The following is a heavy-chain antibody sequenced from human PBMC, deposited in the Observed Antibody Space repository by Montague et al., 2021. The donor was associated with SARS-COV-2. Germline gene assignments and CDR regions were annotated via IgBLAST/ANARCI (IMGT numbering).Heavy chain of an antibody. J-gene: IGHJ4*02. V-gene: IGHV3-53*01. Sequence: SLRLSCAASGFTVSSNYMSWVRQAPGKGLEWVSVIYSGGSTYYADSVKGRFIISRDNSKNTLYLQMNSLRAEDAAVYYCARDRGGNYYFDYWGQGTLVTVSS. CDR1: GFTVSSNY. D-gene: IGHD1-7*01. CDR3: ARDRGGNYYFDY. CDR2: IYSGGST.